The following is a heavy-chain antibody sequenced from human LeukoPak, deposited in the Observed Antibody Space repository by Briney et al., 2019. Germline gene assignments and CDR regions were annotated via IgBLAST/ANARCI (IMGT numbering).Heavy chain of an antibody. V-gene: IGHV1-24*01. J-gene: IGHJ4*02. D-gene: IGHD1-26*01. CDR2: FDPEDGET. CDR1: GYTLTELS. Sequence: ASVKVSCKVSGYTLTELSMHWVRQAPGKGLEWMGGFDPEDGETIYAQKFQGRVTMTEDTSTDTAYMEPSSLRSEDTAVYYCATVLGGSYYGGFDYWGQGTLVTVSS. CDR3: ATVLGGSYYGGFDY.